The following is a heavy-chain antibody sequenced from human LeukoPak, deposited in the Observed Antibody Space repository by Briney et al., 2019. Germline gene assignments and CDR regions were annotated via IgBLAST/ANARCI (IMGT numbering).Heavy chain of an antibody. Sequence: GGSLRLSCAASGFTFSSYAMHWVRQAPGKGLEWVAVISYDGSNKYYADSVKGRFTISRDNSENTLYLRVNSLRADDTAVYYRAKFSKYSTNWPPGVAYWGQGTLVTVSS. D-gene: IGHD2-2*01. CDR3: AKFSKYSTNWPPGVAY. CDR1: GFTFSSYA. J-gene: IGHJ4*02. CDR2: ISYDGSNK. V-gene: IGHV3-30-3*02.